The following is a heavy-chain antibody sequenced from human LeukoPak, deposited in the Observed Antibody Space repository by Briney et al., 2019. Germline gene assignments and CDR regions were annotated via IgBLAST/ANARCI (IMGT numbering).Heavy chain of an antibody. V-gene: IGHV3-48*01. J-gene: IGHJ4*02. D-gene: IGHD5-18*01. Sequence: GGSLRLSCAASGFSFSRYSVNWVRQAPGKGLEWIAYISGTSNTIYYADSVKGRFIISRDNAKNSLFLQMNILRAEDTAVYYCAKDTVDTAMVKSPEGLVDYWGQGTLVTVSS. CDR1: GFSFSRYS. CDR2: ISGTSNTI. CDR3: AKDTVDTAMVKSPEGLVDY.